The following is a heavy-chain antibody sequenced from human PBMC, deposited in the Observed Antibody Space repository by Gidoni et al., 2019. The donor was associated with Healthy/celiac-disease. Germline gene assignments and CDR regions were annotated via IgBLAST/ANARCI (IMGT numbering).Heavy chain of an antibody. D-gene: IGHD4-17*01. J-gene: IGHJ6*02. Sequence: QVQLQQWGAGLLKPSETLSLTCAVYGGSFSGYYWSWVRQPPGKGLEWIGEINHSGSTNYNPSLKSRVTILVDTSKNQFSLKLSSVTAADTAVYYCARDGDYGSDGMDVWGQGTTVTVSS. V-gene: IGHV4-34*01. CDR2: INHSGST. CDR1: GGSFSGYY. CDR3: ARDGDYGSDGMDV.